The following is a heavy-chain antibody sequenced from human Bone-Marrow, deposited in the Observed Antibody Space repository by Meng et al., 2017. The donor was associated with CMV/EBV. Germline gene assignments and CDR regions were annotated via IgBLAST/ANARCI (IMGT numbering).Heavy chain of an antibody. J-gene: IGHJ5*02. CDR3: ANGPDCSSTSCENWFDP. CDR1: GYTFTDYY. CDR2: INPNSGGT. D-gene: IGHD2-2*01. V-gene: IGHV1-2*02. Sequence: ASVKVSCKASGYTFTDYYMHWVRQAPGQGLEWMGGINPNSGGTDYAQKFQGRVSLTRDTSISTAYLELNSLRAEDTAVYYCANGPDCSSTSCENWFDPWGQGTLVTVSS.